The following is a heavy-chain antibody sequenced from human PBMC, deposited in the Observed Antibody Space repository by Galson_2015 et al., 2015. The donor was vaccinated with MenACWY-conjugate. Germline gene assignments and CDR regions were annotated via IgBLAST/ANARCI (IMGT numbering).Heavy chain of an antibody. J-gene: IGHJ1*01. CDR1: GFIFNTYW. D-gene: IGHD1-26*01. CDR3: AKTRGASFYLHS. Sequence: SLRLSCAASGFIFNTYWMHWVRQAPGKGLVWVSRINPGGSSTTYADSVKDRFTISSDNAKNTLYLQMNSLRPEDTAEFYCAKTRGASFYLHSWGQGTLVTVTS. CDR2: INPGGSST. V-gene: IGHV3-74*01.